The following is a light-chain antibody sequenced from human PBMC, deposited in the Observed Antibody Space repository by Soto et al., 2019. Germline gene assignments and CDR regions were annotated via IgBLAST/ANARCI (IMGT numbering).Light chain of an antibody. V-gene: IGKV3-11*01. CDR2: DAS. CDR3: QQHSNWPPT. CDR1: QSVSSY. J-gene: IGKJ4*01. Sequence: EIVLTQSPATLSLSPGERATLSCRASQSVSSYLAWYQQKPGQAPRLLNYDASNSATGIPARFSCSGSGADSSLTISSLEPEDFAVYYWQQHSNWPPTFGGGTKVEIK.